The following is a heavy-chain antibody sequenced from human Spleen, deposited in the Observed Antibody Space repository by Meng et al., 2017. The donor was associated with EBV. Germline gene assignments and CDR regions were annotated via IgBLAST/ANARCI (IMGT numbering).Heavy chain of an antibody. Sequence: VQLVESGPGPGKPSGTLSLISTVSGGSNSTSNWWIWVRQSPEKGLEWIGEVFRTGDTNYNPSLKSRVTILIDKSKNQFSLKLNSVTAADTAIYFCASDGISRYFDNWGPGTLVTVSS. CDR3: ASDGISRYFDN. D-gene: IGHD1-1*01. J-gene: IGHJ4*02. V-gene: IGHV4-4*02. CDR2: VFRTGDT. CDR1: GGSNSTSNW.